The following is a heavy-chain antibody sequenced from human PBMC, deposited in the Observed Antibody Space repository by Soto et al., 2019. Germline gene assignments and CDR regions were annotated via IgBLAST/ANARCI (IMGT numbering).Heavy chain of an antibody. CDR2: IYPGDSDT. CDR1: GYSYTSYW. D-gene: IGHD2-21*02. J-gene: IGHJ4*02. Sequence: PGESLKISCKGSGYSYTSYWIGWVRQMPGKGLEWMGIIYPGDSDTRYSPSFQGQVTISADNSISTAYLQWSSLKASDTAMYYCARPYCGGDCWGCLDYWGQGTLVTVSS. CDR3: ARPYCGGDCWGCLDY. V-gene: IGHV5-51*01.